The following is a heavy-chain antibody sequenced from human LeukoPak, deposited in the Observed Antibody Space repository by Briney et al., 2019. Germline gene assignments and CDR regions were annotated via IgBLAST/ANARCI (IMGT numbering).Heavy chain of an antibody. D-gene: IGHD2-15*01. V-gene: IGHV4-59*01. CDR2: IYYSGST. J-gene: IGHJ4*02. CDR1: GGSISSYS. Sequence: PSETLSLTCTVSGGSISSYSWSWIRQPPGKGLEWIGYIYYSGSTNYNPSLKSRVTISIDTSKNQFSLKLSSVTAADTAVYYCATHPPKLCTGGSCSDYWGQGTLVTVSS. CDR3: ATHPPKLCTGGSCSDY.